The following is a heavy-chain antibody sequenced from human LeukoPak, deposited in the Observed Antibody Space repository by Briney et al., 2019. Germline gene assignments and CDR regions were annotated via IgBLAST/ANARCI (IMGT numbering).Heavy chain of an antibody. J-gene: IGHJ5*02. V-gene: IGHV4-59*01. CDR3: ARLAIVVVPAAIRWFDP. CDR1: GGSISSNY. Sequence: PSETLSLTCTVTGGSISSNYWSWIRQPPGKGLEWITYSSYTGSTNYNPSLKSRVTISVDTSKNQFSLRLRSVTAADTAVYYCARLAIVVVPAAIRWFDPWGQGTLVTVSS. D-gene: IGHD2-2*02. CDR2: SSYTGST.